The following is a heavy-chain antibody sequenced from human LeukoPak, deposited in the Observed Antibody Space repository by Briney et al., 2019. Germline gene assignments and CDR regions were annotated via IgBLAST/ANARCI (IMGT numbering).Heavy chain of an antibody. CDR3: ARSPPTYYYDSSGYRIYYYGMDV. V-gene: IGHV4-4*07. D-gene: IGHD3-22*01. CDR2: IYTSGST. Sequence: SETLSLTCTVSGGSISSYYWSWIRQPAGKGLEWIGRIYTSGSTNYNPSLKSRVTMSVDTSKNQFSLKLSSVTAADTAVYYCARSPPTYYYDSSGYRIYYYGMDVWGQGTTVTVSS. J-gene: IGHJ6*02. CDR1: GGSISSYY.